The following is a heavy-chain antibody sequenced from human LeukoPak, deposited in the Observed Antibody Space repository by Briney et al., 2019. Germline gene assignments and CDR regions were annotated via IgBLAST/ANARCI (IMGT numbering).Heavy chain of an antibody. CDR3: AKDRAGSSSFDY. V-gene: IGHV3-7*01. Sequence: GGSLRLSCAASGFTFSNYWMSWVRQAPRKGLEWVANINHDGSEKYHVDSVKGRFTISRDNAKNSLYLQMNSLRAEDTAVYYCAKDRAGSSSFDYWGQGTLVTVSS. CDR2: INHDGSEK. J-gene: IGHJ4*02. CDR1: GFTFSNYW. D-gene: IGHD6-6*01.